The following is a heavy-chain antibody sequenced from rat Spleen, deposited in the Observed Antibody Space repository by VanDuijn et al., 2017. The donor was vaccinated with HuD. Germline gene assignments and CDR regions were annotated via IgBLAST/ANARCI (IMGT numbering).Heavy chain of an antibody. V-gene: IGHV5-7*01. Sequence: EVQLVESGGGLLQPGRSLKLSCVASGFTFSDYNMAWVRQAPKKGLEWVASISYDGSSTYYRDSLKGRLTISRDNAKNTLYLQMDSLRSEDTATYYCARPGGYFYSTYMGFVYWGQGTLVTVSS. CDR3: ARPGGYFYSTYMGFVY. D-gene: IGHD1-2*01. J-gene: IGHJ3*01. CDR1: GFTFSDYN. CDR2: ISYDGSST.